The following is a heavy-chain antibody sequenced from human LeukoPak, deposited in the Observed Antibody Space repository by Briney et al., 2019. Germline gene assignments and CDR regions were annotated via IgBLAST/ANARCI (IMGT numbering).Heavy chain of an antibody. V-gene: IGHV3-9*01. CDR1: GFTFDDYA. CDR3: AKGGGGSSWYLVDY. J-gene: IGHJ4*02. CDR2: ISWNSGSI. D-gene: IGHD6-13*01. Sequence: GGSLRLSCAASGFTFDDYAMHWVRQAPGKGLEWVSGISWNSGSIGYADPVKGRFTISRDNAKNSLYLQMNSLRAEDTALYYCAKGGGGSSWYLVDYWGQGTLVTVSS.